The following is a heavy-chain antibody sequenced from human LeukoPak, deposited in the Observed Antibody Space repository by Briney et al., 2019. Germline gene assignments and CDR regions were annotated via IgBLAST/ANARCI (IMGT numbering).Heavy chain of an antibody. V-gene: IGHV4-38-2*02. Sequence: SETLSLTCTVSGYSISSGYYWSWIRQPPGKGLEWIGEINHSGSTSYNPSLKSRVTISVDTSKNQFPLKLSSVTAADTAVYYCARSVRYLDWSLHRTFYFDYWGQGTLVTVSS. CDR2: INHSGST. CDR3: ARSVRYLDWSLHRTFYFDY. J-gene: IGHJ4*02. CDR1: GYSISSGYY. D-gene: IGHD3-9*01.